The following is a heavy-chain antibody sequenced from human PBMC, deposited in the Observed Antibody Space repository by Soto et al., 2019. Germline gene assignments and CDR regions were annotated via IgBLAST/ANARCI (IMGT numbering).Heavy chain of an antibody. D-gene: IGHD5-12*01. CDR2: IYSSGTT. CDR1: GGSIRSYY. V-gene: IGHV4-59*01. CDR3: TRRAATISETLLWGELLDM. Sequence: QVQLRESGPGLVKPSETLSLTCSVSGGSIRSYYWSWIRQPPGKGLEWIWYIYSSGTTNYNPSLQRRITISGNTSKRQNSLNLKPVTPADTSVYYRTRRAATISETLLWGELLDMWGQGTKVTVSS. J-gene: IGHJ3*02.